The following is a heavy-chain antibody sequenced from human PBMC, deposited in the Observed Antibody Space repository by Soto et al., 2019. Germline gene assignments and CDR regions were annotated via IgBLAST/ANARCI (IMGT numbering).Heavy chain of an antibody. V-gene: IGHV1-69*01. CDR2: IIPIFDIT. CDR3: ARPDEGGYSSNHHYYYALDV. D-gene: IGHD3-22*01. Sequence: QVQLVQSGAEVKKPGSSVKVSCKASGGTFRSYSISWVRQAPGQGLEWMGGIIPIFDITNYAQKFQGRVTITADESTSTAYMDLSRLGSDDTAVYYCARPDEGGYSSNHHYYYALDVWGQGTKVTV. CDR1: GGTFRSYS. J-gene: IGHJ6*02.